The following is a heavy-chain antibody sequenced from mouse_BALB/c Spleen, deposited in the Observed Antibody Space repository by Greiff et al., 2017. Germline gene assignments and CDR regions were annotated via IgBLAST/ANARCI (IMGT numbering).Heavy chain of an antibody. Sequence: QVQLQQSGAELVKPGASVKLSCKASGYTFTSYYMYWVKQRPGQGLEWIGEINPSNGGTNFNEKFKSKATLTVDKSSSTAYRQLSSLTSEDSAVYYCTRSVYYGSSSWFAYWGQGTLVTVSA. CDR2: INPSNGGT. J-gene: IGHJ3*01. CDR3: TRSVYYGSSSWFAY. V-gene: IGHV1S81*02. D-gene: IGHD1-1*01. CDR1: GYTFTSYY.